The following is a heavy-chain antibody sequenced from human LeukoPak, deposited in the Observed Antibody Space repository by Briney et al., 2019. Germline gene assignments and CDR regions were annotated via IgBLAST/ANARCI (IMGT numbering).Heavy chain of an antibody. CDR2: INPNSGET. CDR3: ASEGYGVKPFGS. Sequence: GASVKVSCKVSGYTFTHHYLHWVRQAPGQGLEWMGRINPNSGETNYKDKLQGRITMTRATSISTAYLEVTRLTSDDTAVYYSASEGYGVKPFGSWGQGTLVIVSS. CDR1: GYTFTHHY. J-gene: IGHJ5*01. V-gene: IGHV1-2*06. D-gene: IGHD2-8*01.